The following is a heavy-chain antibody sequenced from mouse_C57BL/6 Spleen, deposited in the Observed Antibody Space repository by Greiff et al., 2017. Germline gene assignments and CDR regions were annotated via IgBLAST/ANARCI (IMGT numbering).Heavy chain of an antibody. CDR1: GYTFTSYW. D-gene: IGHD1-1*01. CDR2: IDPSDSYT. Sequence: QVQLQQSGAELVMPGASVKLSCKASGYTFTSYWMHWVKQRPGQGLEWIGEIDPSDSYTNYNQKFKGKSTLTVDKSSSTAYMQLSSLTSEDSAVYYCARGDYYGSSPYFDYWGQGTTLTVSS. J-gene: IGHJ2*01. CDR3: ARGDYYGSSPYFDY. V-gene: IGHV1-69*01.